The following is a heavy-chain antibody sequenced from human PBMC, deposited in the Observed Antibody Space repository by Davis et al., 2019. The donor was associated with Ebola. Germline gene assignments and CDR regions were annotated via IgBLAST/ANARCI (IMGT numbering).Heavy chain of an antibody. J-gene: IGHJ4*02. CDR2: ITASGANT. CDR1: EFTFSSYS. Sequence: PGGSLRLSCAASEFTFSSYSMRWVRQAPGKGLEWVSSITASGANTYYADSVKGRFTVSRDNSKNSLYLQMSSLRAEDTAVYYCAKIKAVVVVTIPVDYWGQGTLVTVSS. D-gene: IGHD3-22*01. CDR3: AKIKAVVVVTIPVDY. V-gene: IGHV3-23*01.